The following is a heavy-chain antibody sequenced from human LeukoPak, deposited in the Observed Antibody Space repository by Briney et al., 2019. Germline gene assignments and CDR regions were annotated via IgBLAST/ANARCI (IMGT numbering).Heavy chain of an antibody. D-gene: IGHD3-10*01. J-gene: IGHJ5*01. CDR2: ISSSSTYI. CDR3: ARDRVVSGRFGEVAS. Sequence: WGSLRLSCAVSGITLSNYGMNWVRQAPGKGLEWVSFISSSSTYIYYADSVKGRFTISRDDAKNSLYLQMSSLRADDTAVYYCARDRVVSGRFGEVASWGQGTLVTVSS. CDR1: GITLSNYG. V-gene: IGHV3-21*01.